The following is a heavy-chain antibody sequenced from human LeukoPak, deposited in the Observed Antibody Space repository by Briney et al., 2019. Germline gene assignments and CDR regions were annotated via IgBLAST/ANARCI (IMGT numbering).Heavy chain of an antibody. CDR3: ARDLTRYYDSSGYYL. V-gene: IGHV3-53*01. CDR2: IYSCGST. CDR1: GFTVSSNY. J-gene: IGHJ4*02. D-gene: IGHD3-22*01. Sequence: GGSLRLSCAASGFTVSSNYMSWVRQAPGKGLEWVSVIYSCGSTYYADSVKGRFTISRDNSKNTLYLQMNSLRAEDTAVYYCARDLTRYYDSSGYYLWGQGTLVTVSS.